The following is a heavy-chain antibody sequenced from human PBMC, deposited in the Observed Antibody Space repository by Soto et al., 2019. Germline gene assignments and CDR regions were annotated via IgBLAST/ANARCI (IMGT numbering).Heavy chain of an antibody. CDR2: INPNSGGT. V-gene: IGHV1-2*04. J-gene: IGHJ3*02. CDR3: AIPFYSSSSSDAFDI. Sequence: ASVKVSCKASGYTFTGYYMHWGRQAPGQGLEWMGWINPNSGGTNYVQKFQGWVTMTRDTSISTAYMELSRLRSDDTAVYYCAIPFYSSSSSDAFDIWGQGTMVTV. D-gene: IGHD6-6*01. CDR1: GYTFTGYY.